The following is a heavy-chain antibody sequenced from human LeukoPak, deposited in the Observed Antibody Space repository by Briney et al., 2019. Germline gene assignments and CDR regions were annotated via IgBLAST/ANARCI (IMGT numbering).Heavy chain of an antibody. D-gene: IGHD2-2*01. V-gene: IGHV3-23*01. CDR2: ISGNGGYT. CDR1: GLTFSSYA. J-gene: IGHJ3*01. CDR3: AKSGYVSH. Sequence: GGSLRLSRAASGLTFSSYAMSWVRQAPGKGLEWVSAISGNGGYTYYADSVKGRFTISRDNSKNTLYLQMNSLRAEDTAVYYCAKSGYVSHWGQGTMVTVSS.